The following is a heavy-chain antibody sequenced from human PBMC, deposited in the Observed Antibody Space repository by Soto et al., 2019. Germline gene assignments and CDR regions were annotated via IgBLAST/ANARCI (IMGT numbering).Heavy chain of an antibody. CDR3: AKVKIGAERGLQTQFGLDY. V-gene: IGHV3-30*18. D-gene: IGHD3-16*01. CDR2: ISYDGSNK. Sequence: GGSLRLSCAASGFTFSSYGMHWVRQAPGKGLEWVAVISYDGSNKYYADSVKGRFTISRDNSKNTLYLQMNSLRAEDTAVYYCAKVKIGAERGLQTQFGLDYWGQGTLVTVSS. CDR1: GFTFSSYG. J-gene: IGHJ4*02.